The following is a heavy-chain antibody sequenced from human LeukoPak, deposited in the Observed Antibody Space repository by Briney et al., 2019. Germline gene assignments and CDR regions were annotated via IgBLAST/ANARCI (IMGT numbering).Heavy chain of an antibody. J-gene: IGHJ6*03. CDR2: ISSNGGST. Sequence: GGSLRLSCAASGFTFSSYAMHWVRQAPGKGLEYVSAISSNGGSTYYANSVKGRFTISRDNSKNTLYLQMGSLRAEDMAVYYCARVGILTGYYLWKGYMDVWGKGTTVTVSS. CDR1: GFTFSSYA. V-gene: IGHV3-64*01. CDR3: ARVGILTGYYLWKGYMDV. D-gene: IGHD3-9*01.